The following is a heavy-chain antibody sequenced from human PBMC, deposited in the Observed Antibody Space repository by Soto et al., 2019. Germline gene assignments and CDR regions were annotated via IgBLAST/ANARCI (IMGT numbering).Heavy chain of an antibody. J-gene: IGHJ4*02. D-gene: IGHD3-22*01. CDR1: GYTFTSYA. V-gene: IGHV1-3*01. Sequence: QVQLVQSGAEVKKPGASVKVSCKASGYTFTSYAMHWVRQAPGQRLEWMGWINAGNGNTKYSQKFQGRVTITRDTSASTAYMELSSLRSEDTAVYYCARDGFSDSSGYWGRPSYYFDYWGQGTLVTVSS. CDR2: INAGNGNT. CDR3: ARDGFSDSSGYWGRPSYYFDY.